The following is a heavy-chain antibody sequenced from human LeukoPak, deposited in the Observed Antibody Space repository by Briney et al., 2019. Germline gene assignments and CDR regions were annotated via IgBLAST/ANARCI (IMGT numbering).Heavy chain of an antibody. D-gene: IGHD2-2*01. V-gene: IGHV3-30*18. CDR3: AKETTAHTSRTLDY. CDR2: LSYERSTQ. CDR1: GFTFSNYG. J-gene: IGHJ4*02. Sequence: GGSLGLSCAASGFTFSNYGMHWVRQAQGQGLGLVSVLSYERSTQFYVDSVKSRFTISRDNSKNTLYLQMNSLRVEDTAGYYCAKETTAHTSRTLDYWGQGTLVTVSS.